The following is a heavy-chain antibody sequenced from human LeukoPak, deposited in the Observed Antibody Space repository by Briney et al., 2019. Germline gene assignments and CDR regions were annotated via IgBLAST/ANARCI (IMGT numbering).Heavy chain of an antibody. D-gene: IGHD5-12*01. Sequence: PGGSLRLSCAASGFTFSSYWMHWVRQAPGKGLVWVSRINSDGSSTSYADSVKGRFTISRDNAKNTLYLQMNSLRAEDTAVYYCARAGVGSGGYIDWGQGTLVTVSS. CDR1: GFTFSSYW. J-gene: IGHJ4*02. CDR3: ARAGVGSGGYID. V-gene: IGHV3-74*01. CDR2: INSDGSST.